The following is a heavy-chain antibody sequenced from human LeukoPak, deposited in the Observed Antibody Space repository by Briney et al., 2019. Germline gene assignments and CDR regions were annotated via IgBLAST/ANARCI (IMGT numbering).Heavy chain of an antibody. CDR3: ASRSYSGGFRYYYYYGMDV. CDR2: INAGNGNT. V-gene: IGHV1-3*01. J-gene: IGHJ6*02. Sequence: ASVKVSCKASGYTFTSYAMHWVRQAPGQRLEWMGWINAGNGNTKYSQKFQGRVTITADESTSTAYMELSSLRSEDTAVYYCASRSYSGGFRYYYYYGMDVWGQGTTVTVSS. CDR1: GYTFTSYA. D-gene: IGHD2-15*01.